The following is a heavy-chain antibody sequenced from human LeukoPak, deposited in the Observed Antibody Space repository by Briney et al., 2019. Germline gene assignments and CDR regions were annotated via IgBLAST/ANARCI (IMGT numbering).Heavy chain of an antibody. Sequence: ASVKVYCKASGYTFTGYYMQWVRQAPGQGLEWMGWINPNSGGTNDARRFQGRVTMTRDTSISTAYMELSRLRSDDTAVYYCARDWGYYDTSGYYFDYWGQGTLVTVSS. CDR3: ARDWGYYDTSGYYFDY. V-gene: IGHV1-2*02. D-gene: IGHD3-22*01. J-gene: IGHJ4*02. CDR2: INPNSGGT. CDR1: GYTFTGYY.